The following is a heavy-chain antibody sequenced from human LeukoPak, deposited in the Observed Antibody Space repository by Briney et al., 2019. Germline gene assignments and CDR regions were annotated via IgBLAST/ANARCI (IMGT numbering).Heavy chain of an antibody. Sequence: SETLSLTCTDSGGSISSYYWSWIRQLPGKGLEWIGYIYYSGSTNYNPSLKSRVTISVDTSKNQFSLKLSSVTAADTAVYYCARRRGDYVGLDIWGQGTMVTVSS. V-gene: IGHV4-59*01. CDR2: IYYSGST. CDR3: ARRRGDYVGLDI. CDR1: GGSISSYY. D-gene: IGHD4-17*01. J-gene: IGHJ3*02.